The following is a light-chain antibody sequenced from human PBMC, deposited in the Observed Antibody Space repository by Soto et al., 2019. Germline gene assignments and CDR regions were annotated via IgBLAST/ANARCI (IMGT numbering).Light chain of an antibody. V-gene: IGKV1-9*01. CDR2: AAS. J-gene: IGKJ4*01. Sequence: IQVTQSPSSLSASVGDRVTITCLASQGITSDLAWYQQKPGKAPKLLIYAASALQTGVSSRFSGSGYGTDFALTISNLQPEDFATYFCHQLYSYPLTFGGGTTVEF. CDR3: HQLYSYPLT. CDR1: QGITSD.